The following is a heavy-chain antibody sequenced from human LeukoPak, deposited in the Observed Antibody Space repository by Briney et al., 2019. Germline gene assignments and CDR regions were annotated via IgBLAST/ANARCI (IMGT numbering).Heavy chain of an antibody. D-gene: IGHD3-10*02. CDR2: ISSSSHYI. V-gene: IGHV3-21*01. CDR3: AELGITMIGGV. CDR1: GFTFSSYS. Sequence: PGRSLRLSCAASGFTFSSYSLNWVRQAPGVGLEWVSSISSSSHYIYYADSVKGRFTISRDNAKNSLYLQMNSLRAEDTAVYYCAELGITMIGGVWGKGTTVTISS. J-gene: IGHJ6*04.